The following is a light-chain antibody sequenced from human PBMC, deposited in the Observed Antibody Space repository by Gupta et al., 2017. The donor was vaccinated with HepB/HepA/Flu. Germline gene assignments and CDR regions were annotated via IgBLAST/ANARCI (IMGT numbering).Light chain of an antibody. V-gene: IGLV3-25*03. CDR3: QSADNSGTYV. Sequence: SYELTPPPSVSVSPGPPAKITCSGDALPKQFAYWYQQKPGQAPLMIIYKDTERPSGIPERFSGSTSGTTVTLTISGVQAEDEADYHCQSADNSGTYVFGTGTKVTVL. J-gene: IGLJ1*01. CDR1: ALPKQF. CDR2: KDT.